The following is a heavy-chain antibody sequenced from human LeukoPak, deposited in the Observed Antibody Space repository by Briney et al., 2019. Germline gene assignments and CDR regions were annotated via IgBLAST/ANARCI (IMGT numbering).Heavy chain of an antibody. J-gene: IGHJ4*02. Sequence: GASVKVSCKASGGTFSSYAISWVRQAPGQGLEWMGGIIPIFGTANYAQKFQGRVTITADESTSTAYMELSSLRSDDTAVYYCARALASYGYMHYWGQGTLVTVSS. CDR3: ARALASYGYMHY. D-gene: IGHD5-18*01. V-gene: IGHV1-69*13. CDR1: GGTFSSYA. CDR2: IIPIFGTA.